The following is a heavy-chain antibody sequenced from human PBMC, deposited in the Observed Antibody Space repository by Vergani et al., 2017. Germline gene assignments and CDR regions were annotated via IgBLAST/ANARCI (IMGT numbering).Heavy chain of an antibody. CDR2: IDHSGTT. V-gene: IGHV4-38-2*01. Sequence: QVQLQESGPGLVKPSETLSLTCGVSGYSISSGYSWGWIRQPPRKGLEWIVSIDHSGTTSYNSSLKSRVTISVDTSKNQFSLQLRSVTAADTAVYYCATLLTGGIDYWGQGTLVTVSS. D-gene: IGHD3-16*01. J-gene: IGHJ4*02. CDR1: GYSISSGYS. CDR3: ATLLTGGIDY.